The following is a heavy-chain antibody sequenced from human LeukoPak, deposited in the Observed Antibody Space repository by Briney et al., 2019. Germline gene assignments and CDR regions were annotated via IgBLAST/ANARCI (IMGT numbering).Heavy chain of an antibody. CDR2: ISSDGSST. D-gene: IGHD3-10*01. J-gene: IGHJ4*02. V-gene: IGHV3-74*01. CDR1: GFTFSSYW. Sequence: GGSLRLSCAASGFTFSSYWMHWVRQAPGKGLVWVSRISSDGSSTSYADSVKGRFTISRDNAKNTLYLQMNSLRAEDTAVYYCARTYYYGSGSYYPLDYWGQGTLVTVSS. CDR3: ARTYYYGSGSYYPLDY.